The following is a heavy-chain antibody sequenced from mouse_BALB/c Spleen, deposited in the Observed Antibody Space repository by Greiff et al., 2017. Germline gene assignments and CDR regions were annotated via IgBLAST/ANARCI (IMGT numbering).Heavy chain of an antibody. Sequence: QVQLKESGPGLVAPSQSLSITCTVSGFSLTSYGVHWVRQPPGKGLEWLGVIWAGGSTNYNSALMSRLSISKDNSKSQVFLKMNSLQTDDTAMYCCARGTTAFTRDYWGQGTTLTVSS. V-gene: IGHV2-9*02. CDR3: ARGTTAFTRDY. CDR1: GFSLTSYG. D-gene: IGHD1-2*01. CDR2: IWAGGST. J-gene: IGHJ2*01.